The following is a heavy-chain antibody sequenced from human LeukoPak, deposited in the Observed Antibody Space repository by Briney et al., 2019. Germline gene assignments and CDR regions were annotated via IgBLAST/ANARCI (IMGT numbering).Heavy chain of an antibody. D-gene: IGHD6-19*01. J-gene: IGHJ6*03. V-gene: IGHV3-23*01. CDR1: GFTFSSYA. CDR3: AKGDSSGWFNYYMDV. Sequence: HSGGSLRLSCAASGFTFSSYAMSWVRQAPGKGLEWVSAISGSGGSTYYADSVKGRFTISRDNSKNTLYLQMNSLRAEDTAVYYCAKGDSSGWFNYYMDVWGKGTTVTVSS. CDR2: ISGSGGST.